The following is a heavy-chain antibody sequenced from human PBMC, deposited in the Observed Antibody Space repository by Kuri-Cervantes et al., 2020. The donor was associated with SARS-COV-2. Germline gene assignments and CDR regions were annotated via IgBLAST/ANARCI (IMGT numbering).Heavy chain of an antibody. CDR2: IYYSGST. J-gene: IGHJ4*02. V-gene: IGHV4-39*01. Sequence: SETLSLTCTVSGGSISSSSYYWGWIRQPPGKGLEWIGSIYYSGSTYYNPSLKSRVTISVDTSKNQFSLKLSSVTVADTAVYYCARKSACSSTSCYPGAFDYWGQGTLVTVSS. CDR3: ARKSACSSTSCYPGAFDY. CDR1: GGSISSSSYY. D-gene: IGHD2-2*01.